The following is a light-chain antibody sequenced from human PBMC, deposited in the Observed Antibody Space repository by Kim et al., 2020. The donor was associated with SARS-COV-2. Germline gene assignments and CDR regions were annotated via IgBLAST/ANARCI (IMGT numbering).Light chain of an antibody. CDR1: QSISSY. CDR2: AAS. J-gene: IGKJ1*01. CDR3: QQSYSTPRGT. Sequence: SVVDRVTLTCRASQSISSYLNWYQQKPGKAPKLLIYAASSLQSGVPSRFSGSGSGTDFTLTISSLQPEDFATYYCQQSYSTPRGTFGQGTKVDIK. V-gene: IGKV1-39*01.